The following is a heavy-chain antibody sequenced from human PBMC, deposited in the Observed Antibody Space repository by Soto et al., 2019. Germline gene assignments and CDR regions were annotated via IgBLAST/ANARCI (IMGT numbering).Heavy chain of an antibody. Sequence: GASVKVSCRASGYTFTGYYMHSVRQPPGQGLEWMGWINPNSGGTNYAQKFQGWVTMTRDTSISTAYMELSRRRSDDTAVYYCARDRVRTPEGVDSLDLWGQGTLVTVSS. CDR2: INPNSGGT. D-gene: IGHD3-10*01. V-gene: IGHV1-2*04. CDR1: GYTFTGYY. CDR3: ARDRVRTPEGVDSLDL. J-gene: IGHJ3*01.